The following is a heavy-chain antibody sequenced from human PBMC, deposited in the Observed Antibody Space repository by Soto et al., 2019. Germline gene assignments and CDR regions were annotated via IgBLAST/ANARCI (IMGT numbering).Heavy chain of an antibody. CDR2: IYHTGGT. V-gene: IGHV4-31*03. D-gene: IGHD6-19*01. CDR1: GGSITSGTDY. J-gene: IGHJ4*02. Sequence: PSETLSLTCTVSGGSITSGTDYWSWIRQLPGKGLEWIGNIYHTGGTSYNPSLKSRVIISIDTSKNQFSLKVSSVTAADTAVYFCARDSSAWFYFGNWGQGTLVTVSS. CDR3: ARDSSAWFYFGN.